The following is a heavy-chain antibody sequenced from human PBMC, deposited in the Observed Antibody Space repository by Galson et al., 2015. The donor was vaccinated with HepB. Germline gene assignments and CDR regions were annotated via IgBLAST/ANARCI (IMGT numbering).Heavy chain of an antibody. V-gene: IGHV1-3*01. CDR2: INAGNGNT. Sequence: SVKVSCKASGYTFTSYAMHWVRQAPGQRLEWMGWINAGNGNTKYSQKFQGRVTITRDTSASTAYMELSSLRSEDTAVYYCARDKRYFDWSGYYYYYGMDVWGQGTTVTVSS. D-gene: IGHD3-9*01. CDR3: ARDKRYFDWSGYYYYYGMDV. CDR1: GYTFTSYA. J-gene: IGHJ6*02.